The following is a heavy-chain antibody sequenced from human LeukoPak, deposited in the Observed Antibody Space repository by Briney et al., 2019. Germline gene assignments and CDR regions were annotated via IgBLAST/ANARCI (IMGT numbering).Heavy chain of an antibody. D-gene: IGHD3-10*02. CDR2: IYSGGST. Sequence: GRSLRLSCAASGFTVRSNYMSWVRQAPGKGLEWVSVIYSGGSTFYADSVKGRFTISRDNSKNTLYLQMNSLRAEDTAVYYCARCSLAFFDYWGQGTLVTVSS. V-gene: IGHV3-66*01. J-gene: IGHJ4*02. CDR3: ARCSLAFFDY. CDR1: GFTVRSNY.